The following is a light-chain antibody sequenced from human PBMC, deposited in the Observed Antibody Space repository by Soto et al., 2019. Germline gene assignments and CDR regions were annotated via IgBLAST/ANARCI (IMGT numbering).Light chain of an antibody. V-gene: IGKV3-11*01. CDR3: QQRSNWPPIT. Sequence: EIVITQSPATLSVSPGERVTLSCRASQSVSSNVAWYQQKPGQAPRLLIYVASTRATGIPARFSGSGSGTDFTLTISSLEPEDFAVYYCQQRSNWPPITFGQGTRLEIK. J-gene: IGKJ5*01. CDR1: QSVSSN. CDR2: VAS.